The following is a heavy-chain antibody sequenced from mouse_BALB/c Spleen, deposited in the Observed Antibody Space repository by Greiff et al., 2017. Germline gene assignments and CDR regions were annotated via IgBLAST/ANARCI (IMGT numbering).Heavy chain of an antibody. CDR2: ISDGGSYT. Sequence: EVKLMESGGGLVKPGGSLKLSCAASGFTFSDYYMYWVRQTPEKRLEWVATISDGGSYTYYPDSVKGRFTISRDNAKNNLYLQMSSLKSEDTAMYYCARAFYDYDGGFAYWGQGTLVTVSA. J-gene: IGHJ3*01. CDR1: GFTFSDYY. V-gene: IGHV5-4*02. D-gene: IGHD2-4*01. CDR3: ARAFYDYDGGFAY.